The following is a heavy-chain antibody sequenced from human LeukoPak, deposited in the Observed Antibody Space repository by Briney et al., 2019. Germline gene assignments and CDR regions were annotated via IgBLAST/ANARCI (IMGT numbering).Heavy chain of an antibody. Sequence: SETLSLTCTVSGGSISSGSYYWSWIRQPAGKGLEWIARFYTSGSTNYNPSLKSRVTMSVDTSKNHFSLRLSSVPAADTAVYYCASVFDDSSPTARSPEYFDYWGQGTLVTVSS. D-gene: IGHD6-19*01. CDR2: FYTSGST. J-gene: IGHJ4*02. V-gene: IGHV4-61*02. CDR3: ASVFDDSSPTARSPEYFDY. CDR1: GGSISSGSYY.